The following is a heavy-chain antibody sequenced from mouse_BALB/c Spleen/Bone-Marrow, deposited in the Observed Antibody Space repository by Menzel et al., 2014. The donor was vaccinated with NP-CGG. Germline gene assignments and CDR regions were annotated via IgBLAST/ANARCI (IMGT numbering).Heavy chain of an antibody. Sequence: QVQLQQSGPGLVQPSQSLSITCTVSGFSLXNYGVHWVRQSPGKGLEWLGVIWSGGSTDYNAAFISRLIISKDNSKSXVFFKMNSLQANDTAIYYCARRGGTTAPFAYWGQGTLVTVSA. CDR1: GFSLXNYG. CDR2: IWSGGST. D-gene: IGHD1-2*01. J-gene: IGHJ3*01. CDR3: ARRGGTTAPFAY. V-gene: IGHV2-2*02.